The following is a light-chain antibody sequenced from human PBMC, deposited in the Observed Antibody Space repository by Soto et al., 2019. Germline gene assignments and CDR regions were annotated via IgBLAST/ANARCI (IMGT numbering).Light chain of an antibody. V-gene: IGLV2-14*01. CDR3: SSYTIDSTVV. Sequence: QSALTQPASVSGSPGQSITISCTGTSSDIGGYDYVSWYQHHPDKAPKLMIYAVSNRPSGVSNRFSGPKSGNTASLTISGLQAEDEANYYCSSYTIDSTVVFGGGTQLTVL. J-gene: IGLJ2*01. CDR1: SSDIGGYDY. CDR2: AVS.